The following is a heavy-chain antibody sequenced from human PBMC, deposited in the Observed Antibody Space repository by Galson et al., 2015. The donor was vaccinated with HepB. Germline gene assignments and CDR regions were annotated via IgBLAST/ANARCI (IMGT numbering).Heavy chain of an antibody. D-gene: IGHD2-8*01. CDR2: INWNGGST. V-gene: IGHV3-20*04. CDR1: GFTFDDYG. Sequence: SLRLSCAASGFTFDDYGMSWVRQAPGKGLEWVSGINWNGGSTGYADSVKGRFTISRDNAKNSLYLQMNSLRAEDTALYYCARALKVYATYYYYYGMDVWGQGTTVTVSS. CDR3: ARALKVYATYYYYYGMDV. J-gene: IGHJ6*02.